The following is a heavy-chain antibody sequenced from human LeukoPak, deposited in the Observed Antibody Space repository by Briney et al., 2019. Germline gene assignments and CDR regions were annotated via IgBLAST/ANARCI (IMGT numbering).Heavy chain of an antibody. Sequence: SETLSLTCTVSGGSISSYYWSWIRQPPGKGLEWIGYIYTSGSTYYNPSLKSRVTISVDTSKNQFSLKLSSVTAADTAVYYCARGEYQLPFDYWGQGTLVTVSS. CDR3: ARGEYQLPFDY. D-gene: IGHD2-2*01. V-gene: IGHV4-4*09. CDR2: IYTSGST. J-gene: IGHJ4*02. CDR1: GGSISSYY.